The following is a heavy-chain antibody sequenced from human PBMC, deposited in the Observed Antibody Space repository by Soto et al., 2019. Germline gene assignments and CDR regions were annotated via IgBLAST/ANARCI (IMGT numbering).Heavy chain of an antibody. Sequence: QAQLVESGGGVVQPGRSLRLSCAASGFAFSSYGMHWVRQAPGTGLEWVAVISYDGSLQHYADSVKGRFTISRDNSXTMVLLQISSLRAEDTAVYYCVSDRGYGHASVPYSWGQGTLVSVSS. CDR2: ISYDGSLQ. CDR3: VSDRGYGHASVPYS. J-gene: IGHJ4*02. D-gene: IGHD5-18*01. CDR1: GFAFSSYG. V-gene: IGHV3-30*03.